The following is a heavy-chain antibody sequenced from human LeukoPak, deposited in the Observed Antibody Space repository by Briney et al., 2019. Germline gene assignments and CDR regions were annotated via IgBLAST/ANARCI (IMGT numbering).Heavy chain of an antibody. CDR3: ASAVYGDSSARDYYYGMDV. D-gene: IGHD4-17*01. V-gene: IGHV1-69*01. Sequence: SVKVSCKASGGTFSSYAISWVQQAPGQGLEWMGGIIPIFGTANYAQKFQGRVTITADESTSTAYMELSSLRSEDTAVYYCASAVYGDSSARDYYYGMDVWGQGTTVTVSS. J-gene: IGHJ6*02. CDR2: IIPIFGTA. CDR1: GGTFSSYA.